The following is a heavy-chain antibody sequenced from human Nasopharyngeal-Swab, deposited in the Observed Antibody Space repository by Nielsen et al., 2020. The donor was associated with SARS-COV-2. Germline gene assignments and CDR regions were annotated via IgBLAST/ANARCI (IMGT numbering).Heavy chain of an antibody. D-gene: IGHD7-27*01. CDR3: ARGLSGIVPSPILGLGPYYYYYYMDV. CDR2: IILRGST. Sequence: SETLSLTCAFYGGPFSAAYWGWTRQPPGRGLEWFAGIILRGSTNYTPSLKSRVTISVDPSKDQFSLRLSSVTAADTAVYYCARGLSGIVPSPILGLGPYYYYYYMDVWGKGTTVTVSS. J-gene: IGHJ6*03. CDR1: GGPFSAAY. V-gene: IGHV4-34*01.